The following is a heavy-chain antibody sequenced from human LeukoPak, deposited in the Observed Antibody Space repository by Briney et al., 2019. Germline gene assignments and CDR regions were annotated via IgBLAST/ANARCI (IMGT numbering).Heavy chain of an antibody. V-gene: IGHV1-18*01. Sequence: GASVKVSCKASGYTFTSYGISWVRQAPGQGLEWMGWISAYNGNTNYAQKLQGRVTMTTDTSTSTAYMELRSLRSDDTAVYYCARDLIPRVAAAGTHHDAFDIWGQGTMVTVSS. CDR3: ARDLIPRVAAAGTHHDAFDI. CDR1: GYTFTSYG. CDR2: ISAYNGNT. D-gene: IGHD6-13*01. J-gene: IGHJ3*02.